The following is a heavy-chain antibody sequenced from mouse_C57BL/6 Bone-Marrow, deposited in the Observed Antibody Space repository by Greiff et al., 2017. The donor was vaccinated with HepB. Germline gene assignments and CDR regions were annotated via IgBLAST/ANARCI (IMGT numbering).Heavy chain of an antibody. J-gene: IGHJ4*01. Sequence: DVKLVESGGGLVQPGGSLKLSCAASGFTFSDYYMYWVRQTPEKRLEWVAYISNGGGSTYYPDTVKGRFTISRDNAKNTLYLQMSRLKSEDTAMYYCARDSLRWDVYAMDDWGQGTSVPVSS. V-gene: IGHV5-12*01. CDR3: ARDSLRWDVYAMDD. D-gene: IGHD4-1*01. CDR1: GFTFSDYY. CDR2: ISNGGGST.